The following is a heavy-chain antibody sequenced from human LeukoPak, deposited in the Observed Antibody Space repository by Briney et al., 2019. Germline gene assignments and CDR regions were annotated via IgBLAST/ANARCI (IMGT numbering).Heavy chain of an antibody. CDR3: AREVVSIPSYFES. CDR1: GFTVSSSY. Sequence: GGSLRLSCAASGFTVSSSYTYWVRQAPGKGLEWVSFFYRGESTYYAESVRGRFTISRDNSKNTLYLLMNSLIPEDTAVYYCAREVVSIPSYFESWGQGTLVTVSS. CDR2: FYRGEST. V-gene: IGHV3-53*01. D-gene: IGHD2-15*01. J-gene: IGHJ4*02.